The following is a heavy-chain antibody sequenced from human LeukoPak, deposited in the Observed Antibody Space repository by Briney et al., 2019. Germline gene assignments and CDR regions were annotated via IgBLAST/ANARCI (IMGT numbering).Heavy chain of an antibody. CDR3: ARRSVAGLVLDY. Sequence: PGGSLRLSCAASGFTFSSYWMHWVRQAPGKGLVWVSRINSDGSSTSYADSVKGRFTISRDNAKNTLYLQMNSLRAEDTAVYYCARRSVAGLVLDYWGQGTLITVSS. CDR2: INSDGSST. J-gene: IGHJ4*02. CDR1: GFTFSSYW. V-gene: IGHV3-74*01. D-gene: IGHD6-19*01.